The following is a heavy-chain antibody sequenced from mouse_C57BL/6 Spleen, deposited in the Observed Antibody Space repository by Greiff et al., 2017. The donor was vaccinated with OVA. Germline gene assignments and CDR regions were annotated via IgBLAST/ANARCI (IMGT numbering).Heavy chain of an antibody. J-gene: IGHJ2*01. CDR2: IDPENGDT. CDR3: TTGQGTTLPRGSSY. D-gene: IGHD1-1*01. Sequence: EVQLQQSGAELVRPGASVKLSCTASGFNIKDDYMHWVKQRPEQGLEWIGWIDPENGDTEYASKFQGKATITADTSSNTAYLQLSSLTSEDTAVYYCTTGQGTTLPRGSSYWGQGTTLTVSS. CDR1: GFNIKDDY. V-gene: IGHV14-4*01.